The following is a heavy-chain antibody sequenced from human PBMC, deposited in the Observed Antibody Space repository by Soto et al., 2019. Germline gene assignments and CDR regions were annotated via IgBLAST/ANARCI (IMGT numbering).Heavy chain of an antibody. Sequence: EASVKVSCKASGYTFTSYYMHWVRQAPGQGLEWMGIINPSGGSTSYAQKFQGRVTMTRDTSTSTVYMELSSLRSEDTAVYYCARVSGYCSGGSCYSGFGMDVWGQGTTVTVSS. D-gene: IGHD2-15*01. V-gene: IGHV1-46*01. CDR2: INPSGGST. CDR1: GYTFTSYY. J-gene: IGHJ6*02. CDR3: ARVSGYCSGGSCYSGFGMDV.